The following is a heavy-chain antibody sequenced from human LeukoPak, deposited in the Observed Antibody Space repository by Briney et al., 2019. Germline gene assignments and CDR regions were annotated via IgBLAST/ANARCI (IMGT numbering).Heavy chain of an antibody. CDR1: GGSISSYC. J-gene: IGHJ4*02. CDR2: IYTSGST. CDR3: ARDAPIFGVVIIYFDY. Sequence: SETLSLTCTVSGGSISSYCWSWIRQPAGKGLEWIGRIYTSGSTNYNPSLKSRVTMSVDTSKNQFSLKLSSVTAADTAVYYCARDAPIFGVVIIYFDYWGQGTLVTVSS. V-gene: IGHV4-4*07. D-gene: IGHD3-3*01.